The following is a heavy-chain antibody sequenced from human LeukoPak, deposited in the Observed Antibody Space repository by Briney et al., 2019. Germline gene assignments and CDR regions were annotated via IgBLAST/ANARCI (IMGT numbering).Heavy chain of an antibody. CDR2: IYYTGTT. D-gene: IGHD5-12*01. CDR1: GGSISTYY. V-gene: IGHV4-59*01. Sequence: SETLSLTCSVSGGSISTYYWSWIRQPPGKGLEWIAYIYYTGTTRYNPSLKSRVTISLDTSKNQSSLQLSSVTAADTAVYYCARTISGYFFDYWGQGTLVTVSP. CDR3: ARTISGYFFDY. J-gene: IGHJ4*02.